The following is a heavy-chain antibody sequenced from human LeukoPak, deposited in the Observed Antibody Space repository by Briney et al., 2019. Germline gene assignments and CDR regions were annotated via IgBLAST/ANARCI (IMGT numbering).Heavy chain of an antibody. CDR2: IIPSGDTT. D-gene: IGHD6-13*01. Sequence: GASVKVSCKASGNSFTSDYMHWVRQAPGQGLEWMGRIIPSGDTTHYAQKLQGRVSITRDTSTRTVYMVLSSLTSEDTAVYYCARDGSKWNFDYWGQGTLVTVSS. CDR1: GNSFTSDY. J-gene: IGHJ4*02. CDR3: ARDGSKWNFDY. V-gene: IGHV1-46*04.